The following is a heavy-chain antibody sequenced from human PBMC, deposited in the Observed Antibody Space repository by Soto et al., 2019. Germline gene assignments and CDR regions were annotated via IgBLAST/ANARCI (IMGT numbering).Heavy chain of an antibody. J-gene: IGHJ4*02. D-gene: IGHD6-19*01. V-gene: IGHV3-23*01. Sequence: EVQLLESGGGLVQPGGSLRLSCAASGFTFSNYAMSWVRQAPGKGLEWVSAISGSGDSTYCADSVKGRFTISRDNSKNTLFLQVNGLRAEDTAVYYCAAQWLVLGAFDYWGQGTLVTVSS. CDR2: ISGSGDST. CDR1: GFTFSNYA. CDR3: AAQWLVLGAFDY.